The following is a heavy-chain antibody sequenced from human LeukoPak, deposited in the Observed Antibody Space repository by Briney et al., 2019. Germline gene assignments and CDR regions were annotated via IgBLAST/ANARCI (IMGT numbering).Heavy chain of an antibody. CDR3: ARVMTTATTGDY. V-gene: IGHV4-59*10. D-gene: IGHD4-17*01. CDR2: IYTSGST. J-gene: IGHJ4*02. Sequence: PSETLSLTCAVSGGSISSYYWSWIRQPAGKGMEWIGRIYTSGSTNYNPSLKSRVTMSVDTCKNQFSLKLSSVTAADTAVYYCARVMTTATTGDYWGQGTLVTVSS. CDR1: GGSISSYY.